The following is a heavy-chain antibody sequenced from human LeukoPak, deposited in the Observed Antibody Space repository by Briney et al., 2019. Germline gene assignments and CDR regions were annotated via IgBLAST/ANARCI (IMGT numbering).Heavy chain of an antibody. Sequence: GGSLRLSCAASGFTFSSYGMDWVRQAPGKGLEWVAFIRYDGSNKYYADSVKGRFTISRDNSKNTLYLQMNSLRAEDTAVYYCAKGVRGSYYYYYMDVWGKGTTVTISS. D-gene: IGHD3-10*01. CDR1: GFTFSSYG. CDR3: AKGVRGSYYYYYMDV. CDR2: IRYDGSNK. J-gene: IGHJ6*03. V-gene: IGHV3-30*02.